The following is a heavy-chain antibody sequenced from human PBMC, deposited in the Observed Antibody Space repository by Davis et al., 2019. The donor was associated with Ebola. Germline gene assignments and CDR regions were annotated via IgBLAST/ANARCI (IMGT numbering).Heavy chain of an antibody. Sequence: KFQGRVTITRDTSASTAYMELSSLRSEDTAVYYCAAPNYYDSSGYYAFDYWGQGTLVTVSS. D-gene: IGHD3-22*01. J-gene: IGHJ4*02. V-gene: IGHV1-3*01. CDR3: AAPNYYDSSGYYAFDY.